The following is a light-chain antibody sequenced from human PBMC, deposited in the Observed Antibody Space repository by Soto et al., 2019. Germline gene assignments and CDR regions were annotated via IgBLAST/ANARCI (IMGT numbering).Light chain of an antibody. CDR3: QQYGSSFST. CDR1: QSVSSSY. V-gene: IGKV3-20*01. J-gene: IGKJ1*01. Sequence: EIVLTQSPGTLSLSPGERATLSCRASQSVSSSYLAWYQQKPGQAPRLLIYGASSRATGTPDRFSGSGSGTDFSLTISRLEPDDVAVYYCQQYGSSFSTFGQGTKVDIK. CDR2: GAS.